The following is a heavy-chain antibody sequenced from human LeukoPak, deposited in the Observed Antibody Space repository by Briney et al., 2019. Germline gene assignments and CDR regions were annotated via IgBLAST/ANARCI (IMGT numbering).Heavy chain of an antibody. V-gene: IGHV1-2*04. CDR1: GYTFTGYY. CDR2: INPNSGGT. J-gene: IGHJ3*02. D-gene: IGHD4-17*01. CDR3: ARDADDYGDYVNAFDI. Sequence: ASVKVSCKASGYTFTGYYMHWVRQAPGQRLEWMGWINPNSGGTNYAQKFQGWVTMTRDTSISTAYMELSRLRSDDTAVYYCARDADDYGDYVNAFDIWGQGTMVTVSS.